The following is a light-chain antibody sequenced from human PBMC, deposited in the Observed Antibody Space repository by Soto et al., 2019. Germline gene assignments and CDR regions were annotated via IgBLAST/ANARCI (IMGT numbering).Light chain of an antibody. Sequence: DVQMTQSPSFMSASVGDRVTVTCRASQGINRWLAWYQQKPGKAPKLLLCTTSTLASGVPPRFSGRGSGTDFNLPISSLQPEDLATSYCHQANSFPITFGQGTRLEIK. V-gene: IGKV1-12*01. CDR2: TTS. CDR1: QGINRW. J-gene: IGKJ5*01. CDR3: HQANSFPIT.